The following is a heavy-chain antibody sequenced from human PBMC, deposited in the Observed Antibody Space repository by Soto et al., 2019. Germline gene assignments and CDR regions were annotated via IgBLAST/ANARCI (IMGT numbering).Heavy chain of an antibody. J-gene: IGHJ4*02. CDR2: IYYSGST. CDR1: GGSISSDGYS. D-gene: IGHD3-16*01. Sequence: SETLSLTCTVSGGSISSDGYSWSWIRQHPGKGLEWIGYIYYSGSTFYNPSLKSRVTISADTSKSQFSLKLSSVTAADTAVYYCASGDDGAFDYWGQGTLVTVSS. CDR3: ASGDDGAFDY. V-gene: IGHV4-31*03.